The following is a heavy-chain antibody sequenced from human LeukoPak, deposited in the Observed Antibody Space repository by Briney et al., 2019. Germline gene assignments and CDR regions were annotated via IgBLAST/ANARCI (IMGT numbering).Heavy chain of an antibody. CDR1: GFTFSSYS. CDR2: ISGSSSTI. V-gene: IGHV3-48*01. CDR3: ARVGYYGGNSYYFDY. J-gene: IGHJ4*02. D-gene: IGHD4-23*01. Sequence: PGGSLRLSCAASGFTFSSYSMNWVRQAPGKGLEWVSYISGSSSTIYYADSVKGRFTISRDNAKNSLYLQMNSLRAEDTAVYYCARVGYYGGNSYYFDYWGQGTLVTVSS.